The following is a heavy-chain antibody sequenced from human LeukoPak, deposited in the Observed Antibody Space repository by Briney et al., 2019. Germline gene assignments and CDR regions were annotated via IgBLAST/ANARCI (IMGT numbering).Heavy chain of an antibody. CDR2: IYYSGNT. CDR3: ATLEYSSSPPDY. V-gene: IGHV4-39*07. Sequence: PSETLSLTCTVSGGSISSNNYYWGWIRQPPGKGLEWIGKIYYSGNTYYNPSLKSRVIISVHTSKNQFSLKLSSVTAADTAVYYCATLEYSSSPPDYWGQGTLDTVSS. CDR1: GGSISSNNYY. J-gene: IGHJ4*02. D-gene: IGHD6-6*01.